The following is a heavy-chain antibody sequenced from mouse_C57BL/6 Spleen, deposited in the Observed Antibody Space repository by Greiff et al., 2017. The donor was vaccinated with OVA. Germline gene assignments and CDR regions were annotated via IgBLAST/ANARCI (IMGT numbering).Heavy chain of an antibody. D-gene: IGHD2-12*01. V-gene: IGHV1-22*01. CDR1: GYTFTDYN. J-gene: IGHJ2*01. Sequence: VQLQQSGPELVKPGASVKMSCKASGYTFTDYNMHWVKQSHGKSLEWIGYINPNNGGTSYNQKFKGKATLTVNKSSSTAYMELRSLTSEDSAVYYCAICSNDVGYFDYWGQGTTLTVSS. CDR2: INPNNGGT. CDR3: AICSNDVGYFDY.